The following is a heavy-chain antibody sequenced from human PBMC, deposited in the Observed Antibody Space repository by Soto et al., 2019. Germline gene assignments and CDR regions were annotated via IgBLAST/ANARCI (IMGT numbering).Heavy chain of an antibody. V-gene: IGHV1-2*02. D-gene: IGHD3-3*01. CDR1: GYTFTGYY. CDR2: INPNSGGT. Sequence: ASVKVSCKASGYTFTGYYMHWVRQAPGQGLEWMGWINPNSGGTNYARKFQGRVTMTRDTSISTAYMELSRLRSDDTAVYYCARDIDYYDFRTYYYYYGMDVWGQGTTVTVSS. J-gene: IGHJ6*02. CDR3: ARDIDYYDFRTYYYYYGMDV.